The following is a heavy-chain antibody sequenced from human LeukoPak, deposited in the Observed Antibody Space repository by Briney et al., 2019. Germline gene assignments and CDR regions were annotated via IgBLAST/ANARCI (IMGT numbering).Heavy chain of an antibody. CDR1: GFTFSSYS. CDR2: ISSSSSYI. CDR3: ARGGTTGPNIDY. J-gene: IGHJ4*02. D-gene: IGHD4-17*01. Sequence: GGSLRLSCAASGFTFSSYSMNWVRQAPGKGLEWVSSISSSSSYIYYADSVKGRFTISRDNAKNSLYLQMNSLRAEDTAVYYCARGGTTGPNIDYWGQGTLVTVSS. V-gene: IGHV3-21*01.